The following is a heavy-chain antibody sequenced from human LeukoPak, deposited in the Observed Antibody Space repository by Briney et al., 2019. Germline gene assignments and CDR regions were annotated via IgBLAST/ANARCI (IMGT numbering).Heavy chain of an antibody. Sequence: SETLSLTCTVPGDSISSTSSYWGWIRQPPGKGLEWIGSIYYSGSTYYNPSLKSRVTISVDTSKNQFSLKLSSVTAADTAVYYCARRTLGMNAFDIWGQGTMVTVSS. V-gene: IGHV4-39*01. CDR1: GDSISSTSSY. D-gene: IGHD7-27*01. CDR3: ARRTLGMNAFDI. CDR2: IYYSGST. J-gene: IGHJ3*02.